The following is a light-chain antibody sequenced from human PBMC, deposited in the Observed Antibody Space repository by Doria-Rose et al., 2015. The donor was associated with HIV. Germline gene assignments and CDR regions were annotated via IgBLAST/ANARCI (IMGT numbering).Light chain of an antibody. CDR3: QQYYDTPS. Sequence: DIRVTQSPESLGMSLGERATLNCKSNRSLLYTSKNYLAWYQQKPGQPPKLLIYWASTRQSGVPARFSGSGSGTDFTLNISSLEAEDVAVYYCQQYYDTPSFGPGTTVDIK. V-gene: IGKV4-1*01. J-gene: IGKJ3*01. CDR2: WAS. CDR1: RSLLYTSKNY.